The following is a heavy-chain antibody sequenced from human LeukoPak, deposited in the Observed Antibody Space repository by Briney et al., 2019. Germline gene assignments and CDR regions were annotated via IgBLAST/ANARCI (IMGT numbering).Heavy chain of an antibody. V-gene: IGHV1-8*01. D-gene: IGHD2-21*02. CDR1: GYTFTSYD. CDR2: MNPNSGNT. CDR3: ARGTKLVRTYCGGDCYEGNFDY. Sequence: ASVKVSCKASGYTFTSYDINWVRQATGRGLEWMGWMNPNSGNTGYAQRFQGRVTMTRNTSISTAYMELSSLRSEDTAVYYCARGTKLVRTYCGGDCYEGNFDYWGQGTLVTVSS. J-gene: IGHJ4*02.